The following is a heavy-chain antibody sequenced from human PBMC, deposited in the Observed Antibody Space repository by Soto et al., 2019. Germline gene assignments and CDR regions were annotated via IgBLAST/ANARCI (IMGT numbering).Heavy chain of an antibody. D-gene: IGHD2-2*01. CDR3: GRQPGHCDSTTWFGYYSVDV. Sequence: QLQLQESGPRLVKPSETLSLTCSVSGGSISSGSNSWAWIRQSPGKGLEWIGTIYLSASKHYNPSLEGRVAISADTPNNQLSLRLSSVTAADTAVYYCGRQPGHCDSTTWFGYYSVDVWGQGTTVIVS. J-gene: IGHJ6*02. V-gene: IGHV4-39*01. CDR1: GGSISSGSNS. CDR2: IYLSASK.